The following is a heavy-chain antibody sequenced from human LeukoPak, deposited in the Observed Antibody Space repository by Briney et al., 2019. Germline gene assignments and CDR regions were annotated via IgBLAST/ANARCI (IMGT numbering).Heavy chain of an antibody. D-gene: IGHD5-12*01. Sequence: GGSLRLSCAASGFTFSSYSMNWVRQAPGKGLEWVSGISGDGSTTYYADSVKGRFTSSRDNSKKTLFLQMNSLRAEDTAVYYCAKFSGYELEGIKIDYWGQGTLVTVSS. CDR2: ISGDGSTT. V-gene: IGHV3-23*01. J-gene: IGHJ4*02. CDR1: GFTFSSYS. CDR3: AKFSGYELEGIKIDY.